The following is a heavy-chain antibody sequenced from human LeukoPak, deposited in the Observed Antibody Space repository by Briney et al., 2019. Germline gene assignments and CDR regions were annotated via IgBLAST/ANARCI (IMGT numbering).Heavy chain of an antibody. D-gene: IGHD3-10*01. CDR2: IHPRSGDT. Sequence: ASVKVSCKASGYSFTAFYIHWVRQAPEQGLEWMGWIHPRSGDTRYAQKFQGRVTMARDTSISTVYMDLSSLGSDDTAVHYCARDGEYGTGSYYRGSFDYWGQGILVTVSS. V-gene: IGHV1-2*02. CDR1: GYSFTAFY. J-gene: IGHJ4*02. CDR3: ARDGEYGTGSYYRGSFDY.